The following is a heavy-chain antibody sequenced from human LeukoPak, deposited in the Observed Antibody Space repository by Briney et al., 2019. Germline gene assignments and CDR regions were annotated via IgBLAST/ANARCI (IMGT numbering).Heavy chain of an antibody. D-gene: IGHD2-15*01. CDR3: ARADCSGGSCYGVGYYYYGMDV. Sequence: PGGSLRLSCAASGFTFDDYGMSWVRQAPGKGLEWVSGINWNGGSTGYADSVKGRFTISRDNAKNSLYLQMNSLRAEDTALYHCARADCSGGSCYGVGYYYYGMDVWGQGTTVTVSS. V-gene: IGHV3-20*01. CDR1: GFTFDDYG. CDR2: INWNGGST. J-gene: IGHJ6*02.